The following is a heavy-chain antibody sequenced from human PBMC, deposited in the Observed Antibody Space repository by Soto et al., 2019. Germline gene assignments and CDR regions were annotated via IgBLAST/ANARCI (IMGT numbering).Heavy chain of an antibody. Sequence: QVQLVESGGGVVQPGRSLRLSCTASGFTFSLYGVHWVRQAPGKGLEWVAGIWYDGSDIYYADSVKGRFTSSRDNPMSTLYLQMNSLRAEDTAVYYCAREIENYLDYWGQGTLVTVSP. CDR1: GFTFSLYG. CDR3: AREIENYLDY. J-gene: IGHJ4*02. V-gene: IGHV3-33*01. CDR2: IWYDGSDI. D-gene: IGHD3-22*01.